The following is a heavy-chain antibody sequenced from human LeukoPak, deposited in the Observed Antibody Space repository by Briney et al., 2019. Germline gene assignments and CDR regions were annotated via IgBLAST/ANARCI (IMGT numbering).Heavy chain of an antibody. CDR1: GFTFTNYA. J-gene: IGHJ4*02. D-gene: IGHD6-13*01. V-gene: IGHV3-23*01. Sequence: GGSLRLSCAACGFTFTNYAMSWVRQAPGKGLEWVSLIGGSGNNIYYAESVKGRFTISRDNSKNTLYLQMNSLRAEDTAVYYCTRGSTSTWYDYWGQGILVTVSS. CDR2: IGGSGNNI. CDR3: TRGSTSTWYDY.